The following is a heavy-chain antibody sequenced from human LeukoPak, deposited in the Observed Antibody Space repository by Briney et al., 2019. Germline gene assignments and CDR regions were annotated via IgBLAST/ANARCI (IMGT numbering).Heavy chain of an antibody. CDR3: ARGGGSYEY. CDR2: IKQGGSEK. CDR1: GFTFSGSW. Sequence: GGSLRLSCAASGFTFSGSWMSWVRQAPRKGLEWVANIKQGGSEKYYVDSVKGRFTISRDNAKNSLYLQMNSLRAEDTAVYYCARGGGSYEYWGQGTLVTVSS. V-gene: IGHV3-7*01. D-gene: IGHD2-15*01. J-gene: IGHJ4*02.